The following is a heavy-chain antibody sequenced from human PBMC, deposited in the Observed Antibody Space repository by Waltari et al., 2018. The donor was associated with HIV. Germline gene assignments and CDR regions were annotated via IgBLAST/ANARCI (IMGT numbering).Heavy chain of an antibody. D-gene: IGHD3-3*02. CDR2: IYRSGDA. CDR1: GLSVSSNY. V-gene: IGHV3-53*02. CDR3: ARVRSIMGRFLGFDY. Sequence: EVQLVETGGGLIQPGGSLRLSCAASGLSVSSNYMNWVGQAPGKGLEWVSVIYRSGDAYYADLVKGRFTISRDNSKNTLYLQMNSLRAEDTAVYYCARVRSIMGRFLGFDYWGQGTLVTVSS. J-gene: IGHJ4*02.